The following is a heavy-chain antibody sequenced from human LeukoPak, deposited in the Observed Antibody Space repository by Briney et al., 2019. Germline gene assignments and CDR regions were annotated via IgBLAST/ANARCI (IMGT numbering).Heavy chain of an antibody. V-gene: IGHV4-34*01. CDR3: ARYRLLWFGELFSERGKRFDY. CDR2: INHSGST. J-gene: IGHJ4*02. CDR1: GGSFSGYY. D-gene: IGHD3-10*01. Sequence: SETLSLTCAVYGGSFSGYYWSWIRQPPGKGLEWIGEINHSGSTNYNPSLKSRVTISVDTSKNQFSLKLSSVTAADTAVYYCARYRLLWFGELFSERGKRFDYWGQGTLVTVSS.